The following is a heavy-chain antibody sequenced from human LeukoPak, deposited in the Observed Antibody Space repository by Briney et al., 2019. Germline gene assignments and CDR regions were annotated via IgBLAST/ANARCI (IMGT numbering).Heavy chain of an antibody. Sequence: SETXSXXCAVYGVSFSGYYWSWIRQPPGKGXEGVGEINHSGSTNYNPSLKSRVTISVDTSKNQFSLKLSSVTAADTAVYYCARGQTARIAAARALRYWGQGTLVTVSS. CDR3: ARGQTARIAAARALRY. CDR1: GVSFSGYY. V-gene: IGHV4-34*01. J-gene: IGHJ4*02. D-gene: IGHD6-13*01. CDR2: INHSGST.